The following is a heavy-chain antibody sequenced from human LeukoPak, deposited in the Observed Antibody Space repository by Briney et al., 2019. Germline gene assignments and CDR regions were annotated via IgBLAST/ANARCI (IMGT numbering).Heavy chain of an antibody. CDR2: ISAYNGNT. Sequence: ASVKVSCKASGYTFTSYGISWVRQAPGQGLEWMGWISAYNGNTNYAQKLQGRVTMTTDTSTSTAYMELRSLRSDDTAVCYCARAQWLVLPGDYWGQGTLVTVSS. D-gene: IGHD6-19*01. CDR3: ARAQWLVLPGDY. V-gene: IGHV1-18*01. CDR1: GYTFTSYG. J-gene: IGHJ4*02.